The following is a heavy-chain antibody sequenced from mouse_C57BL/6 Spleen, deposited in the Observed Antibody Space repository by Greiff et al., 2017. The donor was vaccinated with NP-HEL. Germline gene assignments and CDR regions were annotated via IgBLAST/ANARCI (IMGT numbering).Heavy chain of an antibody. CDR2: IDPNSGGT. J-gene: IGHJ2*01. CDR3: ARDDSSGLYFDY. D-gene: IGHD3-2*02. V-gene: IGHV1-72*01. Sequence: QVQLKQPGAELVKPGASVKLSCKASGYTFTSYWMHWVKQRPGRGLEWIGRIDPNSGGTKYNEKFKSKATLTVDKPSSTAYMQLSSLTSEDSAVYYCARDDSSGLYFDYWGQGTTLTVSS. CDR1: GYTFTSYW.